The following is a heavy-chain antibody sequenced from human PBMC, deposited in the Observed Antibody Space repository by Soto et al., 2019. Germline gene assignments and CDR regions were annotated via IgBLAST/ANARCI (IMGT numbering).Heavy chain of an antibody. CDR2: LIHGGST. V-gene: IGHV4-34*12. CDR3: ARSPLGYDYVRQTWREVGDSFDI. D-gene: IGHD3-16*01. Sequence: PSETLSLTCAIYGASLVGFHCTWLRQAPGKGLWWIGELIHGGSTNYNPSLKSRVSFSLDTSKNQFSLHLMSVTAADTAVYYCARSPLGYDYVRQTWREVGDSFDIWGRGTMVTVSS. CDR1: GASLVGFH. J-gene: IGHJ3*02.